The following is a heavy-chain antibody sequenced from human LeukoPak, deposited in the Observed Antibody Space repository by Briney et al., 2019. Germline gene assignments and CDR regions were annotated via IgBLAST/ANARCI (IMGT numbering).Heavy chain of an antibody. V-gene: IGHV3-9*01. Sequence: GRSLRLSCAASGFTFNNYAMHWVRQAPGKGLEWLSIISWNSGYIGYADSVKGRFTISRDNAKKSLDLQMNSLRAEDTAFYYCAKVRGTYSSGYFFDYWGQGTLVTVSS. CDR1: GFTFNNYA. J-gene: IGHJ4*02. D-gene: IGHD6-19*01. CDR3: AKVRGTYSSGYFFDY. CDR2: ISWNSGYI.